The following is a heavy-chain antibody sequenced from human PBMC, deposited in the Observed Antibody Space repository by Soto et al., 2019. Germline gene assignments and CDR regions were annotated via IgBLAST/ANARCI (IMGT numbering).Heavy chain of an antibody. J-gene: IGHJ4*02. V-gene: IGHV4-30-4*01. CDR1: GGSISSGDYY. CDR3: ARGGRTVFGRYFAY. CDR2: IDYSGST. D-gene: IGHD3-3*01. Sequence: QVQLQESGPGLVKPSQTLSLTCTVSGGSISSGDYYWSWIRQPPGKGLEWIGYIDYSGSTYYNPSLRSRLTISVDTSKTQFSLRLSSVTAADTAVYYCARGGRTVFGRYFAYWGQGTLVTVSS.